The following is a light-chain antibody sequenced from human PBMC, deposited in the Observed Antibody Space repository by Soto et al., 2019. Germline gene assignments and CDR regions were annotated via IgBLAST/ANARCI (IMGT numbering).Light chain of an antibody. J-gene: IGKJ1*01. Sequence: IHMSHSPSVMSASVLDRVSITCRASQSISNWLAWYQQKPGTAPKVLIYHASNLQSGVPSRFSGSGSGTEFTLTISSLQPDDFATYYCQQYNSYSFGQGTKVDIK. CDR1: QSISNW. V-gene: IGKV1-5*01. CDR2: HAS. CDR3: QQYNSYS.